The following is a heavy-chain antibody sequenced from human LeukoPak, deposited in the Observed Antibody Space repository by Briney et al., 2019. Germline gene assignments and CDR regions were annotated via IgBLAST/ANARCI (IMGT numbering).Heavy chain of an antibody. Sequence: SETLSLTCTVSGGSISSYYWSWIRQPAGKGLEWIGRIYTSGSTNYNPSLKSRDTMSVDTSKNQFSLKLSSVTAADTAVYYCARGSLNYDFWSGQPNGMDVWGQGTTVTVSS. D-gene: IGHD3-3*01. J-gene: IGHJ6*02. CDR1: GGSISSYY. V-gene: IGHV4-4*07. CDR2: IYTSGST. CDR3: ARGSLNYDFWSGQPNGMDV.